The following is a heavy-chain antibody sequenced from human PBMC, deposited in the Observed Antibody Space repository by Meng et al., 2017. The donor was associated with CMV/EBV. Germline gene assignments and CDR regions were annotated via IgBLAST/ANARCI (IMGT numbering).Heavy chain of an antibody. D-gene: IGHD1-26*01. CDR1: GYTFNSYD. V-gene: IGHV1-18*01. J-gene: IGHJ4*02. Sequence: ASVKVSCTASGYTFNSYDITWVRQAPGQVLEWMGWLSPYSGYTNYAQRLQGRVTMTTDTSPSTASMELRSLRSDDTAVYYCARGIVGATVNFDYWGQGTLVTVSS. CDR2: LSPYSGYT. CDR3: ARGIVGATVNFDY.